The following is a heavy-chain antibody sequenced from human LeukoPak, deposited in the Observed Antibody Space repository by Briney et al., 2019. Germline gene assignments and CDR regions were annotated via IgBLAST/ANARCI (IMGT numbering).Heavy chain of an antibody. D-gene: IGHD3-22*01. CDR2: IYYSGIT. CDR3: ARVAPNYYDSSGYYYEAFDI. Sequence: KPSETLSLTCTVSGGSISGADCYWSWIRQPPGKGLEWTGYIYYSGITFYNSSLQSRVTISVDTSKSQFSLRLTSVTAADTAVYYCARVAPNYYDSSGYYYEAFDIWGQGTMVTVSS. CDR1: GGSISGADCY. J-gene: IGHJ3*02. V-gene: IGHV4-30-4*01.